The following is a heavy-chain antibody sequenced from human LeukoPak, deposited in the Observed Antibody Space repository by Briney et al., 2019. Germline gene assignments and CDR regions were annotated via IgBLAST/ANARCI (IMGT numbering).Heavy chain of an antibody. Sequence: SVKVSCKASGGTFSSYAIIWVRQAPGQGLEWMGGIIPIFGTANYAQKFQGRVTITADESTSTAYMELSSLRSEDTAVYYCARGGGSSTAIDAFDIWGQGTMVTVSS. D-gene: IGHD1-26*01. CDR2: IIPIFGTA. CDR3: ARGGGSSTAIDAFDI. V-gene: IGHV1-69*01. J-gene: IGHJ3*02. CDR1: GGTFSSYA.